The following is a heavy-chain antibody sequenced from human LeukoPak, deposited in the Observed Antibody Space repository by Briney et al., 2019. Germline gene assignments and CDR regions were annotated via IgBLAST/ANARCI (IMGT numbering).Heavy chain of an antibody. CDR2: INHSGST. CDR1: GGSFSGYY. Sequence: SETLSLTCAVYGGSFSGYYWSWIRQPPRKGLEWIGEINHSGSTNYNPSLKSRVTISVDTSKNQFSLKLSSVTAADTAVYYCARGGISGYVYWGQGTLVTVSS. J-gene: IGHJ4*02. V-gene: IGHV4-34*01. D-gene: IGHD5-12*01. CDR3: ARGGISGYVY.